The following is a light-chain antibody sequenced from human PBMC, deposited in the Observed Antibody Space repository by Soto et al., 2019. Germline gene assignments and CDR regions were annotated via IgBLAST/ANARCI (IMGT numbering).Light chain of an antibody. CDR1: QSVSSTY. CDR2: GAS. CDR3: QQDGNPPYT. V-gene: IGKV3-20*01. J-gene: IGKJ2*01. Sequence: EIVLTQSPGTLSLSPGERATLSCRATQSVSSTYLAWYQQKPGQAPRLLIYGASNRATGIPDRFSGSGSGTDFTLTISRLEPEDFAVYYCQQDGNPPYTFGQGTKLEIK.